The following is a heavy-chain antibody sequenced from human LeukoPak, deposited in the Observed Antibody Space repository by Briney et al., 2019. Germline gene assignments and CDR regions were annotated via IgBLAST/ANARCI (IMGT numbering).Heavy chain of an antibody. CDR3: ARVYGITGTTIPFDY. D-gene: IGHD1-20*01. Sequence: GASVKVSCKASGYTFTGYYMHWVRQAPGQGLEWMGWINPNSGGTNYAQKFQGRVTMTRDTSISTAYMELSRLRSDDTAVYYCARVYGITGTTIPFDYWGQGTLVTVSS. CDR2: INPNSGGT. V-gene: IGHV1-2*02. J-gene: IGHJ4*02. CDR1: GYTFTGYY.